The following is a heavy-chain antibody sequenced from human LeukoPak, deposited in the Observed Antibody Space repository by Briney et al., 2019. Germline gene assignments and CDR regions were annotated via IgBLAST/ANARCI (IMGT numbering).Heavy chain of an antibody. Sequence: PGGSLRLSCAASEFTFSNYAMSWVRQSPGKGLEWVSAISASGGSTYYADSVEGRFTISRDNSKNTLYLQMNSLKAEDTAVYYCTRDRRAYTYGQFDYWGQGTLVTVSS. CDR1: EFTFSNYA. CDR2: ISASGGST. V-gene: IGHV3-23*01. J-gene: IGHJ4*02. CDR3: TRDRRAYTYGQFDY. D-gene: IGHD5-18*01.